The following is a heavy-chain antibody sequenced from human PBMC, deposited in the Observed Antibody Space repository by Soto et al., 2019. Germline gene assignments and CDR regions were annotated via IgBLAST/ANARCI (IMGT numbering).Heavy chain of an antibody. D-gene: IGHD6-19*01. J-gene: IGHJ5*02. CDR3: ARERPDGCRLDP. CDR2: VYYSDSI. V-gene: IGHV4-59*12. CDR1: GGSISSGY. Sequence: SETLSLTCSVSGGSISSGYWSWIRQPPGKGLEWIGYVYYSDSINYNPSLESRVTISVDTSKNQFSLRLSSVTAADTAVYYCARERPDGCRLDPWGQGTLVTVSS.